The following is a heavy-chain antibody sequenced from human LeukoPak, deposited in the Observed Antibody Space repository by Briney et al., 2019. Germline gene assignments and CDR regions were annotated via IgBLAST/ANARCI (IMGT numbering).Heavy chain of an antibody. J-gene: IGHJ4*02. CDR1: GGSISSSSYY. D-gene: IGHD6-13*01. Sequence: SETLSLTCTVSGGSISSSSYYWGWIRQPPGKGLEWIGSIYYSGNTYYNPSLKSRVTISVDTSKNQFSLKLSSVTAADTAVYYCARLGIAAAGTDYWGQGTLVTVSS. CDR3: ARLGIAAAGTDY. CDR2: IYYSGNT. V-gene: IGHV4-39*01.